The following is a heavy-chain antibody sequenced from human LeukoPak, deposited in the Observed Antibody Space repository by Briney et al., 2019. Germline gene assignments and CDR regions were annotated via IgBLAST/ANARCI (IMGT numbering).Heavy chain of an antibody. J-gene: IGHJ5*02. D-gene: IGHD3-16*01. V-gene: IGHV3-23*01. Sequence: GRSLRLSCAASGFTFSSYGMHWVRQAPGKGLEWVSAIGGRGGSTYYADSLEGRFTIARDNSKDMVYLQMNSLKVEDTAIYYCGKEGGAWGQGTKVTVSS. CDR3: GKEGGA. CDR1: GFTFSSYG. CDR2: IGGRGGST.